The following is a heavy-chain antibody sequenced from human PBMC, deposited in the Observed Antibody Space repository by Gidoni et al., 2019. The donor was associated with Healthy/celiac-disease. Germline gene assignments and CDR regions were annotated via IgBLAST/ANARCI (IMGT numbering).Heavy chain of an antibody. CDR3: AKEYSSSPNDAFDI. J-gene: IGHJ3*02. CDR1: GFTFSSYG. D-gene: IGHD6-6*01. Sequence: QVQLVESGGGVVQPGRSLRLSCAASGFTFSSYGMHWVRQAPGKGLEWVAVISYDGSNKYYADSVKGRFTISRDNSKNTLYLQMNSLRAEDTAVYYCAKEYSSSPNDAFDIWGQGTMVTVSS. V-gene: IGHV3-30*18. CDR2: ISYDGSNK.